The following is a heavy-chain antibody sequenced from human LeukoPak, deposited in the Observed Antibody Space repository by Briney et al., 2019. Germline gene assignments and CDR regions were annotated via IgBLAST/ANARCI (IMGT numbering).Heavy chain of an antibody. J-gene: IGHJ4*02. Sequence: SETLSLTCAVYGGSFSGYYWSWIRQPPGKGLEWIGEINHSGSTNYNPSLKSRVTISVDTSKNQFSLKLSSVTAADTAVCYCARVYAGQFDYWGQGTLVTVSS. V-gene: IGHV4-34*01. D-gene: IGHD2-8*01. CDR1: GGSFSGYY. CDR3: ARVYAGQFDY. CDR2: INHSGST.